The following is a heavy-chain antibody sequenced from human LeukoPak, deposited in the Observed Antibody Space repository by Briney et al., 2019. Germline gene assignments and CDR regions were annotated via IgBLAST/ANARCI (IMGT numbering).Heavy chain of an antibody. CDR1: GYTFTGYY. D-gene: IGHD6-19*01. J-gene: IGHJ3*02. V-gene: IGHV1-2*02. Sequence: ASVTVSCKASGYTFTGYYMHWVRQAPGQGLEWMGWINPNSGGTNYAQKFQGRVTMTRDTSISTAYMELSRLRSDDTAVYYCARVSPPYRQWLVREAFDIWGQGTMVTVSS. CDR2: INPNSGGT. CDR3: ARVSPPYRQWLVREAFDI.